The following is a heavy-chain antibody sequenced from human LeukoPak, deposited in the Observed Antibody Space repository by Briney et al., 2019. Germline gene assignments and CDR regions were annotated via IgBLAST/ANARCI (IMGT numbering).Heavy chain of an antibody. V-gene: IGHV4-59*01. CDR3: AREGIAVAPFFDY. CDR2: IYYSGST. CDR1: GGSISSYY. J-gene: IGHJ4*02. Sequence: SDTLSLTCTVSGGSISSYYWSWLRQPPGKGLEWIGYIYYSGSTNYNPSLKSRVTISVDTSKNQFSLKLSSVTAADTAVYYCAREGIAVAPFFDYWGQGTLVTVSS. D-gene: IGHD6-19*01.